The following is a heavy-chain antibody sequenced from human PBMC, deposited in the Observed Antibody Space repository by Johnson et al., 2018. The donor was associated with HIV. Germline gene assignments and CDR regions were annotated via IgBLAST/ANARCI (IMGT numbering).Heavy chain of an antibody. D-gene: IGHD6-13*01. J-gene: IGHJ3*02. V-gene: IGHV3-33*06. CDR2: IWYDGSHK. Sequence: QVQLVESGGGVVQPGRSLRLSCAASGFTFSTYGMHWVRQAPGKGMAWVAGIWYDGSHKYYADSVTGRFSISRYNSKNMLYLQMNSLRAEDTAVYYCAKCILGSSLIDAFDIWGQGTMVTVSS. CDR3: AKCILGSSLIDAFDI. CDR1: GFTFSTYG.